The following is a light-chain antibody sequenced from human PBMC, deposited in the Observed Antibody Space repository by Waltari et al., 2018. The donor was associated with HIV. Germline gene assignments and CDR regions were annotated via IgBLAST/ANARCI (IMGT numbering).Light chain of an antibody. V-gene: IGLV2-14*01. Sequence: QSALTQPASGSGSPGQSITISCTGGSSDVGSLSYVCWYQQHTGKAPKRMIYEVSNRPAGVSHRFSGSKSGNTASLTISGLQPEDEADYYCNSYTSISTWVFGGGTKLTVL. CDR1: SSDVGSLSY. CDR3: NSYTSISTWV. CDR2: EVS. J-gene: IGLJ3*02.